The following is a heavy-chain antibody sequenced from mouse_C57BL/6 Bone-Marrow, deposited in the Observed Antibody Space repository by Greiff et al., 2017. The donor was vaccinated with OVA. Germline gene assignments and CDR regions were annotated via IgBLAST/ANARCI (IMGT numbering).Heavy chain of an antibody. Sequence: QVQLQQSGPGLVQPSQSLSITCTVSGFSLTSYGVHWVRQSPGKGLEWLGVIWSGGSTDYNAAFISRLSISKDNSKSQVFFKMNSLQADDTAIYYCASYHPLRYYFDYWGQGTTLTVSS. CDR1: GFSLTSYG. V-gene: IGHV2-2*01. J-gene: IGHJ2*01. D-gene: IGHD6-1*01. CDR2: IWSGGST. CDR3: ASYHPLRYYFDY.